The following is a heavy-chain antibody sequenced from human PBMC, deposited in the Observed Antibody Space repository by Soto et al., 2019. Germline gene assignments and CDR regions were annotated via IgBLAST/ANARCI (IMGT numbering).Heavy chain of an antibody. CDR1: GFTFSSYG. J-gene: IGHJ3*02. V-gene: IGHV3-33*01. CDR2: IWYDGSNK. D-gene: IGHD3-10*01. Sequence: GGSLRLSCAASGFTFSSYGMHWVRQAPGKGLEWVAVIWYDGSNKYYADSVKGRFTISRDNSKNTLYLQMNSLRAEDTAVYYCARGEAHYYGSGADDAFDIWGQGTMVTVSS. CDR3: ARGEAHYYGSGADDAFDI.